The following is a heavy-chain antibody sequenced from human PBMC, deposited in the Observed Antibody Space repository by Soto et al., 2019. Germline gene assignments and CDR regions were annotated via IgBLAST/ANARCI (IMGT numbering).Heavy chain of an antibody. J-gene: IGHJ6*02. CDR2: INPKFGDT. V-gene: IGHV1-2*02. CDR1: GYTFTAYY. Sequence: QVQLVQSGAAVKEPGDSVRVSCEASGYTFTAYYIHWVRQVPGQGLEWMGWINPKFGDTTYAQDFHGRVTMTRDMSISTVYMELSRLTSDDTAIYYCARNMDYYYGPGSGNGHGVWGQGTTVTVFS. CDR3: ARNMDYYYGPGSGNGHGV. D-gene: IGHD3-10*01.